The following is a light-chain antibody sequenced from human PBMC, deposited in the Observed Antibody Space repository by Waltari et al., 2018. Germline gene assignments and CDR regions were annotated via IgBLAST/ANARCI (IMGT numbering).Light chain of an antibody. Sequence: QMTQSPSTLSASIGDRVAITFRASHTINTWLAWYQPKPGKAPRVLIYDASTLASGVPSRFRGSGSGTEFTLTISSLQPDDFATYYCHQYNSYSQSFGQGTKLEIK. CDR1: HTINTW. J-gene: IGKJ2*03. V-gene: IGKV1-5*01. CDR2: DAS. CDR3: HQYNSYSQS.